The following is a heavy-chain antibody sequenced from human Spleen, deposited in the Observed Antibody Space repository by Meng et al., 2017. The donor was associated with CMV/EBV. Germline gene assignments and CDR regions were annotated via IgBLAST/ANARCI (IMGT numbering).Heavy chain of an antibody. CDR2: IYYSGST. D-gene: IGHD6-13*01. CDR3: ARQVAQQLVGTNWFDP. CDR1: GGSISSGDYY. J-gene: IGHJ5*02. Sequence: QVHLKESGPGLVKPSQTLSLTCTVSGGSISSGDYYWSWIRQPPGKGLEWIGYIYYSGSTYYNPSLKSRVTISVDTSKNQFSLKLSSVTAADTAVYYCARQVAQQLVGTNWFDPWGQGTLVTVSS. V-gene: IGHV4-30-4*08.